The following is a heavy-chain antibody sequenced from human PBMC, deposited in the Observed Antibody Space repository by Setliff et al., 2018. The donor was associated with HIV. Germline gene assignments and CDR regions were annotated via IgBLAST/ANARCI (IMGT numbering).Heavy chain of an antibody. D-gene: IGHD1-26*01. CDR2: LSGSGAST. Sequence: PGGSLRLSCAASGFTFSSYAMSWVRQAPGKGLESISTLSGSGASTYYADSVKGRFTISRDSSNNTLSLQMNSLRAEDTAVYYCAKPTSGLYPRSFDSWGQGTKVTVSS. J-gene: IGHJ3*01. CDR3: AKPTSGLYPRSFDS. CDR1: GFTFSSYA. V-gene: IGHV3-23*01.